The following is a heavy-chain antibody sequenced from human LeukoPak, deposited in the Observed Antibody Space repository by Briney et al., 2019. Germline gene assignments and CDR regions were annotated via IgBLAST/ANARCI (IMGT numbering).Heavy chain of an antibody. Sequence: GGSLRLSCAASGFTFSSYGMSWVRQAPGKGLEWVSAISGSGGSTYYADSVKGRFTTSRDNSKNTLYLQMNSLRAEDTAVYYCAKAKAIAVAGSWFDPWGQGTLVTVSS. CDR2: ISGSGGST. CDR3: AKAKAIAVAGSWFDP. D-gene: IGHD6-19*01. V-gene: IGHV3-23*01. CDR1: GFTFSSYG. J-gene: IGHJ5*02.